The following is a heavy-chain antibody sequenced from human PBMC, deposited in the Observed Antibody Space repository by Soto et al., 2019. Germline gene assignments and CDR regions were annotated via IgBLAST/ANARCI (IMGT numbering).Heavy chain of an antibody. CDR1: GYTFTGYG. CDR3: ARMAGDHRLNWFDP. V-gene: IGHV1-8*01. D-gene: IGHD3-16*01. CDR2: MNPDSGDT. J-gene: IGHJ5*02. Sequence: QVQLVQSGAEVKKPGASVRVSCKASGYTFTGYGINWVRQAIGQGLEWMGWMNPDSGDTGYAQNFQGRVTMTRNTSISTAYMELSSLMSEDTAVYFCARMAGDHRLNWFDPWGQGTLVTVSS.